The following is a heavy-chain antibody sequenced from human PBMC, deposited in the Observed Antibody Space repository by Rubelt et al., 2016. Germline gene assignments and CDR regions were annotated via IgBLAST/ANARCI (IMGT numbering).Heavy chain of an antibody. CDR3: ARDRILEWLLPYYYYYGMDV. V-gene: IGHV3-48*03. Sequence: RGQGLEWVSYISSSGSTIYYADSVKGRFTISRDNAKNPLYLQMNSLRAEDTAVYYCARDRILEWLLPYYYYYGMDVWGQGTTVTASS. D-gene: IGHD3-3*01. CDR2: ISSSGSTI. J-gene: IGHJ6*02.